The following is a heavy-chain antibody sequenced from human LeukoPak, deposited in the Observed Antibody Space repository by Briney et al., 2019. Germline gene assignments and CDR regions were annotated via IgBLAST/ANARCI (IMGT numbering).Heavy chain of an antibody. J-gene: IGHJ3*02. D-gene: IGHD3-22*01. CDR3: ATQRYYVDAFDI. CDR2: ILYDGSNK. V-gene: IGHV3-30*02. CDR1: GFTFSSYG. Sequence: PGGSLRLSCAASGFTFSSYGMHWVRPAPGKGLEWVAFILYDGSNKYYADSVKGRFTISRDNSKNTLYLQMNSLRAEDTAVYYCATQRYYVDAFDIWGQGTMVTVSS.